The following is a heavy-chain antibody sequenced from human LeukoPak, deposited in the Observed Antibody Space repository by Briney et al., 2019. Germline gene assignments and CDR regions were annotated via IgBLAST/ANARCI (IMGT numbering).Heavy chain of an antibody. Sequence: SETLSLTCTVSGGSISSSSYYWGWIRQPPGKGLEGIGSIYYSGSTYYNPSLKSRVTISVDTSKNQFSLKLSSVTAADTAVYYCARGHSYGDYAPSADAFDIWGQGTMVTVSS. J-gene: IGHJ3*02. CDR3: ARGHSYGDYAPSADAFDI. D-gene: IGHD4-17*01. CDR2: IYYSGST. CDR1: GGSISSSSYY. V-gene: IGHV4-39*07.